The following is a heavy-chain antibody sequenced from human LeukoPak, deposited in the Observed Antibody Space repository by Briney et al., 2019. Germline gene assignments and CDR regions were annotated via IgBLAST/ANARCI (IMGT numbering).Heavy chain of an antibody. D-gene: IGHD3-3*01. CDR2: IIPIFGTA. CDR1: GGTFSSYA. J-gene: IGHJ4*02. V-gene: IGHV1-69*05. Sequence: SVKVSCKASGGTFSSYAISWVRQAPGQGLEWMGRIIPIFGTANYAQKFQGRVTITTDESTSTAYMELSGLRSEDTAVYYCATLEIFGVVKYNDYWGQGTLVTVSS. CDR3: ATLEIFGVVKYNDY.